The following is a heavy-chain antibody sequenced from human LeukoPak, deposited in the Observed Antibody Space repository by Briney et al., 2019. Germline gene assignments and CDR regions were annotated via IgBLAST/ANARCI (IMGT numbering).Heavy chain of an antibody. CDR2: INPDTGT. CDR1: GYTFTDYY. Sequence: ASVKVSCKAFGYTFTDYYMHWVRQAPGQGIEWMGWINPDTGTNYAQKFQGRVTMARDTSISTAYMELSSLTSDDTALYYCARSIGPAAEDCWGQGTLVTVSS. CDR3: ARSIGPAAEDC. J-gene: IGHJ4*02. V-gene: IGHV1-2*02. D-gene: IGHD6-13*01.